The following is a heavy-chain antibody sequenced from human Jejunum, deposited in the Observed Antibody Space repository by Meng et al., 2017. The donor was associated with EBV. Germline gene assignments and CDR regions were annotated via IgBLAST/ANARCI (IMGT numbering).Heavy chain of an antibody. CDR2: IYNSGST. CDR1: GGSISSGTYY. J-gene: IGHJ4*02. Sequence: HVHLQESGPGLVKPSGTLSLTCAVSGGSISSGTYYWTWIRQPPGKGLEWIGYIYNSGSTNYNPSLKSRVTISLDTSKNQFSLKLSSVTAADTAMYHCARNWNFWGQGTLVTVSS. V-gene: IGHV4-61*01. CDR3: ARNWNF. D-gene: IGHD1-1*01.